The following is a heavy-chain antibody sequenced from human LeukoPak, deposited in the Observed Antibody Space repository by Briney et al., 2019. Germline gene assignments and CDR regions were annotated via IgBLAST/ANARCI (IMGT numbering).Heavy chain of an antibody. Sequence: GGSLRLSCAASGFTFSSYGMHWVRQAPGKGLEWVAVISYDGSKKYYADSVKGRFTISRDNSKNTLYLQMNSLRAEDTAVYYCAKEYYDDLWGSFPSGNWGQGTLVTVSS. CDR2: ISYDGSKK. J-gene: IGHJ4*02. V-gene: IGHV3-30*18. CDR1: GFTFSSYG. CDR3: AKEYYDDLWGSFPSGN. D-gene: IGHD3-16*01.